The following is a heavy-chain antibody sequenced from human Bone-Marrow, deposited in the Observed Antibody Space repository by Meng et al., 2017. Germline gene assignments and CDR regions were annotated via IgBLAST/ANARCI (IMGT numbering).Heavy chain of an antibody. CDR1: GGSFSDYY. V-gene: IGHV3-11*01. CDR2: ISSSGSTI. Sequence: LSLTCVVSGGSFSDYYWSWIRQPPGKGLEWVSYISSSGSTIYYADAVKGRYTFSRDHAKNSLYLQMDNLRAEDTAVYYYARISSGWLDSWGQGTLVTVSS. D-gene: IGHD6-19*01. J-gene: IGHJ4*02. CDR3: ARISSGWLDS.